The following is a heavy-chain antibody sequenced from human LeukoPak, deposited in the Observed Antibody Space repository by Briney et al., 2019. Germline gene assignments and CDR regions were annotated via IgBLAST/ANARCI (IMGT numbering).Heavy chain of an antibody. CDR3: ARGSIYYYYYYMDV. Sequence: GASVKVSFKASGGTFSSYAISWVRQAPGQGLEWMGGIIPIFGTANYAQKFQGRVTITADKSTSTAYMELSSLRSEDTAVYYCARGSIYYYYYYMDVWGKGTTVTVSS. D-gene: IGHD3-10*01. J-gene: IGHJ6*03. CDR1: GGTFSSYA. V-gene: IGHV1-69*06. CDR2: IIPIFGTA.